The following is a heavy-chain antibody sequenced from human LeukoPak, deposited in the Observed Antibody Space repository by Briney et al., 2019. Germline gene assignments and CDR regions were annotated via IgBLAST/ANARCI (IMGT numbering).Heavy chain of an antibody. Sequence: PSETLSLTCVVSGGSVSGYYWGWIRQPPGRGLEWIGYVYYSGSTNYNPSFKSRITISVDTSRNQFSLQLSSVTAADTAVYYCARSGWFDPWGQGTLVTVSS. CDR1: GGSVSGYY. D-gene: IGHD3-10*01. CDR3: ARSGWFDP. V-gene: IGHV4-59*02. CDR2: VYYSGST. J-gene: IGHJ5*02.